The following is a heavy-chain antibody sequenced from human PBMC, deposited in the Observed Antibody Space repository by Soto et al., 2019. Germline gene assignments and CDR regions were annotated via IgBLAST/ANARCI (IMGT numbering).Heavy chain of an antibody. V-gene: IGHV3-7*04. J-gene: IGHJ4*02. D-gene: IGHD2-15*01. CDR1: GFTFSSYW. Sequence: GGSLRLSCAASGFTFSSYWMTWVRQAPGKGLEWVGNIKQDGSEKYYVDSVKGRFTISRDNAKNSLYLQMNSLRAEDTAVYYCARDYSKGIFDYWGQGALVTVSS. CDR2: IKQDGSEK. CDR3: ARDYSKGIFDY.